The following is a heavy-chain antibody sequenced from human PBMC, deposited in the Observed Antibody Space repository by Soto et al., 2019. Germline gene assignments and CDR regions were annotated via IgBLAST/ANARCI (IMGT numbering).Heavy chain of an antibody. CDR3: ARSNGSYKNAFDI. CDR2: ISAYNGNT. J-gene: IGHJ3*02. V-gene: IGHV1-18*01. D-gene: IGHD1-26*01. Sequence: ASVKVSCKASGYNFPSFGISWVRQAPGQGLGWMGWISAYNGNTKYAQKLQGRVTMTTDTSTSTAYMELRSLRSDDTAVYYCARSNGSYKNAFDIWGQGTMVTVSS. CDR1: GYNFPSFG.